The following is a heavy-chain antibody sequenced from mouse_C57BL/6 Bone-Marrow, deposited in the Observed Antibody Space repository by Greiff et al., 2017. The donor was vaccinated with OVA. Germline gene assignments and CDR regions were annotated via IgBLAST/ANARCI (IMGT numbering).Heavy chain of an antibody. Sequence: QVQLQQPGAELVKPGASVKLSCKASGYTFTSYWMHWVKQRPGRGLEWIGRIDPHSGGTKYNEKFKSQATLTVDKPSSPAYLQLSSLTSEDSAVDYCAREGVGVGPFAYGGQGNVVTVTA. J-gene: IGHJ3*01. CDR1: GYTFTSYW. CDR2: IDPHSGGT. V-gene: IGHV1-72*01. CDR3: AREGVGVGPFAY. D-gene: IGHD1-3*01.